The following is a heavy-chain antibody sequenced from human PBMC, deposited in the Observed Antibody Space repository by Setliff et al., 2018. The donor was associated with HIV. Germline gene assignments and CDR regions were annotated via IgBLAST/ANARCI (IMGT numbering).Heavy chain of an antibody. CDR3: ASGRGYCNKGDCYIGVHRTPDKYYFDS. D-gene: IGHD2-8*01. V-gene: IGHV1-69*05. Sequence: ASVKVSCKASGYTFSNYAIAWVRQAPRQGLEWMGGINPLFGTTNYAHNFQGRLTITTDQIMSTAYMELTSLRSEDTAVYYCASGRGYCNKGDCYIGVHRTPDKYYFDSWGQGTLVTVSS. CDR2: INPLFGTT. J-gene: IGHJ4*02. CDR1: GYTFSNYA.